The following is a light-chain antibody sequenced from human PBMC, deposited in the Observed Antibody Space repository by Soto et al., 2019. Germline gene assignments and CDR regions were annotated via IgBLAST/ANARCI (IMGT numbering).Light chain of an antibody. J-gene: IGKJ5*01. CDR3: QQRSNWLVT. Sequence: VLTQSPVTLSLSPGDRAALSCRASQSIDRYLAWYQQKPGQAPRLLIYDASNRATGIPARFSGSGSGTDFTLTISSLEPEDFVVYYCQQRSNWLVTFGQGTRLEIK. CDR1: QSIDRY. V-gene: IGKV3-11*01. CDR2: DAS.